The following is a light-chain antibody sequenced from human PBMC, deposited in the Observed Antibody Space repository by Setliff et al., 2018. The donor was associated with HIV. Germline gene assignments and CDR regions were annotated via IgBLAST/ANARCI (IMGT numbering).Light chain of an antibody. CDR2: DVS. V-gene: IGLV2-14*03. CDR1: SSDVGTYNF. J-gene: IGLJ1*01. CDR3: SSYRSTPPYV. Sequence: SALTQPASVSGSPGQSITISCTGTSSDVGTYNFFPGYQQHPGKAPKLMIYDVSNRPSGVSNRSSGSKSGNTASLTISGLQAEDEADYYCSSYRSTPPYVFGTGTKVTVL.